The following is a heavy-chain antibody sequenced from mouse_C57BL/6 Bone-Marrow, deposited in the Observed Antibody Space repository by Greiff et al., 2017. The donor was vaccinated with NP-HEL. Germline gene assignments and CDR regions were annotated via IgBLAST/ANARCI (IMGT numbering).Heavy chain of an antibody. CDR2: FYPGSGSI. CDR1: GYTFTEYT. D-gene: IGHD1-1*01. CDR3: ARHGKRDYYGSSYLAWFAY. Sequence: QVHVKQSGAELVKPGASVKLSCKASGYTFTEYTIHWVKQRSGQGLEWIGWFYPGSGSIKYNEKFKDKATLTADKSSSTVYMELSRLTSEDSAVYFCARHGKRDYYGSSYLAWFAYWGQGTLVTVSA. J-gene: IGHJ3*01. V-gene: IGHV1-62-2*01.